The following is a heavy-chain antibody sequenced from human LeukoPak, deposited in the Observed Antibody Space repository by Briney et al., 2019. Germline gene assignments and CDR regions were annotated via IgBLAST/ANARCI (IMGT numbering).Heavy chain of an antibody. D-gene: IGHD6-19*01. J-gene: IGHJ4*02. CDR2: IYYSGST. Sequence: SETLSLTCTVSGGAISSSPYYWVWIRQPPGKGLEWMGNIYYSGSTYYNPSLKNRVTISVDTSKNPFSLKLTSVTAADTAVYYCARHASVDGNWPRPLDYWGQGSLVTVSS. CDR1: GGAISSSPYY. CDR3: ARHASVDGNWPRPLDY. V-gene: IGHV4-39*01.